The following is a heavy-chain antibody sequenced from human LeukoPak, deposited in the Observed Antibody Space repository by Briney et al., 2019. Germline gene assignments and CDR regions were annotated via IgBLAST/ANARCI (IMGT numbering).Heavy chain of an antibody. CDR3: AKGYSDAFDI. Sequence: PGGSLRLSCAASGFTFDDYAMHWVRQAPGKGLEWVSGISWNSGSIGYADSVKGRFTISRDNAKNSLYLQMNSLRAEDTAVYYCAKGYSDAFDIWGQGTMVTVSS. CDR2: ISWNSGSI. CDR1: GFTFDDYA. D-gene: IGHD1-14*01. J-gene: IGHJ3*02. V-gene: IGHV3-9*01.